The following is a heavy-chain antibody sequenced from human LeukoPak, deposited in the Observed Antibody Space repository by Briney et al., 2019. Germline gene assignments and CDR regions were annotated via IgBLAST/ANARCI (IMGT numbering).Heavy chain of an antibody. D-gene: IGHD3-10*01. Sequence: GGSLRLSCAASGFTFSSYAMSWVRQAPGKGLEWVSAISGSGGSTYYADSVKGRFTISRDNSKNTLYLQMNSLRAEDTAVYYCAKGTMVRGVIFPVDYWGQGTLVTVSS. CDR1: GFTFSSYA. CDR2: ISGSGGST. V-gene: IGHV3-23*01. CDR3: AKGTMVRGVIFPVDY. J-gene: IGHJ4*02.